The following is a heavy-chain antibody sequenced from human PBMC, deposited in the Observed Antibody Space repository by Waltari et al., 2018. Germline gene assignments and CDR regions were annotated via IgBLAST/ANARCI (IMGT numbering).Heavy chain of an antibody. CDR3: ASAYYYDSSGYDGFDY. V-gene: IGHV1-69*05. D-gene: IGHD3-22*01. CDR2: ISPRFGKA. J-gene: IGHJ4*02. Sequence: QVQLVQSGAEVKKPGSSVKVSCKASGGTFSSYAISWVRQAPGQGLAWMGGISPRFGKANYAQKFQGRGTITTDESTSTAYRELSSLRSEDTAVYYWASAYYYDSSGYDGFDYWGQGTLVTVSS. CDR1: GGTFSSYA.